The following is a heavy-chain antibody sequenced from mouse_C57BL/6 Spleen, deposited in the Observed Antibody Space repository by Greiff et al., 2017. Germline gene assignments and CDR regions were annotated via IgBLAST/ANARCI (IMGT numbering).Heavy chain of an antibody. V-gene: IGHV5-4*01. CDR2: ISDGGSYT. CDR1: GFTFSSYA. CDR3: AREIYYYGSPTRYFDV. Sequence: EVKLVESGGGLVKPGGSLKLSCAASGFTFSSYAMSWVRQTPEKRLEWVATISDGGSYTYYPDNVKGRFTISRDNAKNNLYLQMSHLKSEDTAMYYCAREIYYYGSPTRYFDVWGTGTTVTVSS. J-gene: IGHJ1*03. D-gene: IGHD1-1*01.